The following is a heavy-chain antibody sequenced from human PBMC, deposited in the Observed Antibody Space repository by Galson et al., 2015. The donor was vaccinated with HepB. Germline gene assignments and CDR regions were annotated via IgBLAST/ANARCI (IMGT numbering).Heavy chain of an antibody. D-gene: IGHD2-2*01. CDR2: INHSGRT. CDR1: GYSISSGYY. J-gene: IGHJ4*02. CDR3: ARGPWLAEYCSSTSCIVNYFDD. Sequence: TLSLTCAVSGYSISSGYYWGWIRQPPLKGLEWIGTINHSGRTYYNPSLKSRVTISIDTSTNQFSLKLSSVTAADTAVYYCARGPWLAEYCSSTSCIVNYFDDWGQGTLVTVSS. V-gene: IGHV4-38-2*01.